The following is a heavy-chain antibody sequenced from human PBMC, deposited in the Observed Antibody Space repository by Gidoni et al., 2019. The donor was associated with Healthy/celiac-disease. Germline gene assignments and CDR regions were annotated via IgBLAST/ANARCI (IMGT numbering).Heavy chain of an antibody. Sequence: EVQLVESGGGLVQPGRYLRLSCAASGFAFDDYAMHWVRQAPGKGLECVSGISWNSGSIGYADSVKGRFTISRDNAKNSLYLQMNSLRAEDTALYYCAKDLYSSGWGPDADAFDIWGQGTMVTVSS. CDR2: ISWNSGSI. CDR1: GFAFDDYA. V-gene: IGHV3-9*01. D-gene: IGHD6-19*01. J-gene: IGHJ3*02. CDR3: AKDLYSSGWGPDADAFDI.